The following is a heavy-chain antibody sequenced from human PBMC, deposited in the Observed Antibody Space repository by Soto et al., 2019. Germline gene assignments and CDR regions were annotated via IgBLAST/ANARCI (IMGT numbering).Heavy chain of an antibody. D-gene: IGHD5-18*01. CDR1: GFTFSSYS. J-gene: IGHJ1*01. CDR3: ARDNVDTAMVYGDFQH. CDR2: ISSSSSTI. V-gene: IGHV3-48*02. Sequence: GGSLRLSCAASGFTFSSYSMNWVRQAPGKGLEWVSYISSSSSTIYYADSVKGRFTISRDNAKNSLYLQMNSLRDEDTAVYYCARDNVDTAMVYGDFQHWGQGTLVTVSS.